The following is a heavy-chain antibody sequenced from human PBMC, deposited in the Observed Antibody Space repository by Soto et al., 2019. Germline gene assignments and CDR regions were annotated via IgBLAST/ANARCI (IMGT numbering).Heavy chain of an antibody. CDR3: AIQPRQVADNTWFDP. Sequence: QVQLQESGPGLVKPSGTLSLTCAVSGGSIISNDWWSWVRQPPGKGLEWIGEIYHSGSTNYNPSLKSRITMSVDKSKNQFSLKFTSVTAADTAIYYCAIQPRQVADNTWFDPWGQGTLVTVSS. V-gene: IGHV4-4*02. J-gene: IGHJ5*02. CDR2: IYHSGST. CDR1: GGSIISNDW.